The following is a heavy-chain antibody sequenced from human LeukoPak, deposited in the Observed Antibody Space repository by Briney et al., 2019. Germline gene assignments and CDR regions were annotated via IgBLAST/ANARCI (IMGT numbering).Heavy chain of an antibody. D-gene: IGHD3-10*01. J-gene: IGHJ4*02. CDR1: RFPLNNYN. CDR3: ARYSGNSRLDY. V-gene: IGHV3-30*02. CDR2: IRYDERSQ. Sequence: GVSLTLSCAASRFPLNNYNILCLREPRGKGRVGLTHIRYDERSQYYADSVRGQFTISRDNSQNTLSLQMNSLRAEDTAVYYCARYSGNSRLDYWGQGTLVTVSS.